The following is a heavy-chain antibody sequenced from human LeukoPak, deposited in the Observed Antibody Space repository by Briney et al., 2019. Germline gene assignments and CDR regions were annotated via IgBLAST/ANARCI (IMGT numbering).Heavy chain of an antibody. CDR1: GFTFSDYY. V-gene: IGHV3-11*01. CDR2: ISSSGSTI. CDR3: AGYDSSGYYSYYFDY. J-gene: IGHJ4*02. D-gene: IGHD3-22*01. Sequence: KPGGSLRLSCAASGFTFSDYYMSWIRHAPGKGLEWVSYISSSGSTIYYADSVKGRFTISRDNAKNSLYLQMNSLRAEDTAVYYCAGYDSSGYYSYYFDYWGQGTLVTVSS.